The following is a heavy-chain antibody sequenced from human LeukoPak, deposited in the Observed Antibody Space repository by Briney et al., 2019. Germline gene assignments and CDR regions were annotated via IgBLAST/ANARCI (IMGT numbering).Heavy chain of an antibody. V-gene: IGHV4-30-4*01. CDR1: GDSITRRDLY. D-gene: IGHD3-10*01. J-gene: IGHJ4*02. Sequence: TQTLSLTCAVSGDSITRRDLYWSWIRQPPGKGLEWIGYIHYGGTTYYSPSLKSRDTISPDTSKNQFSLKLTSVTAADTAVYFCTRGAMLRGIPHSPGEWGQGTLVTVSS. CDR3: TRGAMLRGIPHSPGE. CDR2: IHYGGTT.